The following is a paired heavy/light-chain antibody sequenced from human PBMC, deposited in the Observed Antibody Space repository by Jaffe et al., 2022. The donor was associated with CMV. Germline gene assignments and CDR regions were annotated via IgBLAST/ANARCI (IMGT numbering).Heavy chain of an antibody. D-gene: IGHD4-17*01. CDR2: INGGNGNT. CDR1: GYTFINYA. J-gene: IGHJ5*02. CDR3: ARQIGDYARFDP. V-gene: IGHV1-3*01. Sequence: QVQLVQSGAEVKKPGASVKVSCKASGYTFINYAMHWVRQAPGQRLEWMGWINGGNGNTKYSQNFQGRVTITRDTSASTAYMELSSLRSEDTAVYYCARQIGDYARFDPWGQGTLVTVSS.
Light chain of an antibody. Sequence: AIQMTQSPSSLSASVGDRVTITCRASQGIRNDLGWYQQKPGKAPKLLISAASSLQSEVPSRFSGSGSGTDFTLTISSLQPEDFATYYCLQDYNYPPTFGQGTKVEIK. CDR1: QGIRND. CDR2: AAS. V-gene: IGKV1-6*01. J-gene: IGKJ1*01. CDR3: LQDYNYPPT.